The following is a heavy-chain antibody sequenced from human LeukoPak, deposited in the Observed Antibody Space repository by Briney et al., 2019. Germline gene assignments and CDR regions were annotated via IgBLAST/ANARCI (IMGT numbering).Heavy chain of an antibody. J-gene: IGHJ3*02. CDR3: ARDQVVATKAFDI. D-gene: IGHD5-12*01. CDR2: INAGNGNT. Sequence: VASVKVSCKASGGTFSSYAISWVRQAPGQGLEWMGWINAGNGNTKYSQKFQGRVTITRDTSASTAYMELSSLRSEDTAVYYCARDQVVATKAFDIWGQGTMVTVSS. V-gene: IGHV1-3*01. CDR1: GGTFSSYA.